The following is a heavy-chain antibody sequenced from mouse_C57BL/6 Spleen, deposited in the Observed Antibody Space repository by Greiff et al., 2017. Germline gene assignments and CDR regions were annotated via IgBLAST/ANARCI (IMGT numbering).Heavy chain of an antibody. CDR1: GYTFTDYY. CDR3: ARDKGLGMVVAPLFDY. D-gene: IGHD1-1*01. Sequence: VQLQQSGAELVRPGASVKLSCKASGYTFTDYYINWVKQRPGQGLEWIARIYPGSGNTYYNEKFKGKATLTAEKSSSTAYMQLSSLTSEDSAVYFCARDKGLGMVVAPLFDYWGQGTTLTVSS. J-gene: IGHJ2*01. V-gene: IGHV1-76*01. CDR2: IYPGSGNT.